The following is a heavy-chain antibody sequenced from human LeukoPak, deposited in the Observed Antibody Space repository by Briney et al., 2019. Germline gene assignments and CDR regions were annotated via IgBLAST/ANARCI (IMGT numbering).Heavy chain of an antibody. Sequence: GGSLRLSCAASGFTFSTYAMSWVRQAPGKGLEWVSAITNSGSIIYYGDSVKGRFTISRDNSKNTLYLQMNSLRAEDTAVYYCAKAVQWLDPFYFDYWGPGTLVTVSS. V-gene: IGHV3-23*01. D-gene: IGHD6-19*01. CDR2: ITNSGSII. CDR3: AKAVQWLDPFYFDY. J-gene: IGHJ4*02. CDR1: GFTFSTYA.